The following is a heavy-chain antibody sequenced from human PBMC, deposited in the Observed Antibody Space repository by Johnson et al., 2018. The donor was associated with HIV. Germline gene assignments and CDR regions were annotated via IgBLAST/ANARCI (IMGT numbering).Heavy chain of an antibody. Sequence: QLVESGGGLVQPGRSLRLSCAASGFTFDDYAMHWVQQAPGKGLEWVSGIIWNSGSIGYADSVKGRFTISRDNAKNSLYLQMNSLRAEDTALYYCARDRKPWQTARPDAFDIWGQGTMVTVSS. V-gene: IGHV3-9*01. CDR3: ARDRKPWQTARPDAFDI. CDR2: IIWNSGSI. J-gene: IGHJ3*02. D-gene: IGHD6-6*01. CDR1: GFTFDDYA.